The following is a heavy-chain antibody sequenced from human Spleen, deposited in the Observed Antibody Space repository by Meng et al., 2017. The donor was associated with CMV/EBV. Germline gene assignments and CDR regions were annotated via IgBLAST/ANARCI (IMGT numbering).Heavy chain of an antibody. Sequence: GESLKISCAASGFTFSSFWMSWVRQAPGKGLEWGANRKEDGSEKHDVDSVRGRFTISRDNAKNSLYLQMNSLRAEDTAVYYCVRDLGQLVVDYFDYWGQGTLVTVSS. CDR2: RKEDGSEK. D-gene: IGHD2-15*01. J-gene: IGHJ4*02. CDR1: GFTFSSFW. CDR3: VRDLGQLVVDYFDY. V-gene: IGHV3-7*01.